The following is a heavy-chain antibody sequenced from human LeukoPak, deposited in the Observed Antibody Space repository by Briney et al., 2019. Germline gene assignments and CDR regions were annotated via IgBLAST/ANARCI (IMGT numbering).Heavy chain of an antibody. V-gene: IGHV3-23*01. D-gene: IGHD2-15*01. CDR1: GFHFSSYA. CDR3: VRSNIVVVAAAGDV. J-gene: IGHJ3*01. Sequence: GGSLRLSCAAFGFHFSSYAMNWVRQAPGKGLEWVSSVSGSGGSTYSTYYADSLKGRITVSRDDSKNTFYLQMMSLCDDDTAVYYCVRSNIVVVAAAGDVWGQGTLVTVSS. CDR2: VSGSGGSTYST.